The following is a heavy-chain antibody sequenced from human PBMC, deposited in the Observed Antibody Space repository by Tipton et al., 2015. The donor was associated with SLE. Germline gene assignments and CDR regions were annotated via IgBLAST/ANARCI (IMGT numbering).Heavy chain of an antibody. V-gene: IGHV4-59*08. J-gene: IGHJ3*02. CDR2: IYYSGST. Sequence: GLVKPSETLSLTCTVSGGSISSYYWSWIRQPPGKGLEWIGYIYYSGSTNYNPSLKSRVTISVDTSKNQFSLKLSSVTAADTAVYYCARQDSGSYFAFDIWGQGTMVTVSS. CDR3: ARQDSGSYFAFDI. D-gene: IGHD1-26*01. CDR1: GGSISSYY.